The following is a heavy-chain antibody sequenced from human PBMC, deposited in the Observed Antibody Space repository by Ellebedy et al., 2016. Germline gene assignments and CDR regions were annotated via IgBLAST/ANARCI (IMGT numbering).Heavy chain of an antibody. J-gene: IGHJ4*02. CDR2: ISSSSSTI. CDR1: GFTFSSYS. Sequence: GGSLRLSXAASGFTFSSYSMNWVRQAPGKGLEWVSSISSSSSTIYYADSVKGRFTISRDNAKNSLYLQMNSLRAEDTAVYYCARDFKGLATITKSPSTDYWGQGTLVTVSS. CDR3: ARDFKGLATITKSPSTDY. V-gene: IGHV3-48*04. D-gene: IGHD5-24*01.